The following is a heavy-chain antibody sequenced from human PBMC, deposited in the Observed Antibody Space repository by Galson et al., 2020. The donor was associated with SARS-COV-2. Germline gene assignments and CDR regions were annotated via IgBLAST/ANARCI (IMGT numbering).Heavy chain of an antibody. CDR3: ARDHYGYNSLDQ. J-gene: IGHJ5*02. D-gene: IGHD3-16*01. CDR1: GIIFSNYW. CDR2: IKSDGTYT. Sequence: GGSLRLSCAASGIIFSNYWMHWVRQAPGKGLVWVSRIKSDGTYTDYADSVRGRFTISRDNAKSTLYLQMNSLRAEDTAVYFCARDHYGYNSLDQWGQGTLVTVSS. V-gene: IGHV3-74*01.